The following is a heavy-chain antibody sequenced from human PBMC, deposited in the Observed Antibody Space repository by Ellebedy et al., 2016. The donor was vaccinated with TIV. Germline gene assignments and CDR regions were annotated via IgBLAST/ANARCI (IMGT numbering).Heavy chain of an antibody. CDR2: FIPIFGTA. J-gene: IGHJ6*02. V-gene: IGHV1-69*13. CDR1: AGTFNNFG. CDR3: ARRGGSNGMDV. Sequence: AASVKVSCKASAGTFNNFGINWVRQAPGQGLEWMGRFIPIFGTADYAHKFQGRVTMTADGSTTTAYMELSSLRSEDTATYYCARRGGSNGMDVWGQGTTVTVSS. D-gene: IGHD3-16*01.